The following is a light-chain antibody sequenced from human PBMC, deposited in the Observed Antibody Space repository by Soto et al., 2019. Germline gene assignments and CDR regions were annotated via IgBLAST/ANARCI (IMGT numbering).Light chain of an antibody. Sequence: QMTQSPSSLSASVGDRITITCRASRDIGSDLSWYQQKPGKAPTLLIYAASTLQSGAPSRFSGSGSGTDFTPTISSLQPEDVATYYCQKYNIAPSWTFGQGTKVDI. CDR1: RDIGSD. V-gene: IGKV1-27*01. CDR2: AAS. CDR3: QKYNIAPSWT. J-gene: IGKJ1*01.